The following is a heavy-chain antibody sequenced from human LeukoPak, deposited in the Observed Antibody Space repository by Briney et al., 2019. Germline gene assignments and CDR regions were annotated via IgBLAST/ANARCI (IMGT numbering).Heavy chain of an antibody. D-gene: IGHD6-19*01. CDR1: GYSISSGYY. CDR2: IYHSGST. V-gene: IGHV4-38-2*02. J-gene: IGHJ5*02. CDR3: ARSTGGWFWFDP. Sequence: SETLSLTCTVSGYSISSGYYWGWIRQPPGKGLEWIGSIYHSGSTYSSPSLKSRVTISVDTSRNQFSLKLTSVTAADTAVYYCARSTGGWFWFDPWGQGTLVTVSS.